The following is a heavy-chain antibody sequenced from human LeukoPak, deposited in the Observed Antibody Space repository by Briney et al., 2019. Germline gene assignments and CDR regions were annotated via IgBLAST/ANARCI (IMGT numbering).Heavy chain of an antibody. D-gene: IGHD5-24*01. CDR3: ARIRDGYNDAFDI. V-gene: IGHV1-46*04. CDR1: GYTFTGYY. Sequence: GASVKVSCKASGYTFTGYYMHWVRQAPGQGLEWLGIFNPSGGGTNYAQKLHGRVIMTRDMATSTEYMELSSLRSEDTAVYYCARIRDGYNDAFDIWGQGTMVTVPS. J-gene: IGHJ3*02. CDR2: FNPSGGGT.